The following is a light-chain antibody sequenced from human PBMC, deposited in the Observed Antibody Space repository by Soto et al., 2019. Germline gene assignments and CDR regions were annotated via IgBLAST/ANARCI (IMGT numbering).Light chain of an antibody. J-gene: IGKJ1*01. CDR1: QSVSSRY. CDR3: HQYASSRT. V-gene: IGKV3-20*01. CDR2: AAS. Sequence: EIVLTQSPVTLSLSPGERATLSCRASQSVSSRYFAWYQQKPGQAPRLLIYAASSRAAGIPDRFSGSGSGTDFSLTISRLEPEDFAVYYCHQYASSRTFRPGTKVE.